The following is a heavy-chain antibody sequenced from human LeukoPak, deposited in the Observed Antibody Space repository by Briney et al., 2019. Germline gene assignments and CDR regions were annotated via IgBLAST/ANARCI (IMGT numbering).Heavy chain of an antibody. CDR2: ISYDGSNK. J-gene: IGHJ4*02. V-gene: IGHV3-30*18. D-gene: IGHD2-2*01. Sequence: GRSLRLSCAASGFTFSSYGMHSVRQAPGKGLGWVAVISYDGSNKYYADSVKGRFTISRDNSKNTLYLQMNSLRAEDTAVYYCAKDRYCSSTSCPLDYWGQGTLVTVSS. CDR1: GFTFSSYG. CDR3: AKDRYCSSTSCPLDY.